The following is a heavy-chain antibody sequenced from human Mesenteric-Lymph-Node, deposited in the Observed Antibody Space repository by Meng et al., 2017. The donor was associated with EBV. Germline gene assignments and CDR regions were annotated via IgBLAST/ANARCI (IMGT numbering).Heavy chain of an antibody. CDR2: MNPNSGNT. D-gene: IGHD2-8*01. Sequence: QVALVQSGAGVRKPGASVKVSCKASGYTFINYDITWVRQATGQGLEWMGWMNPNSGNTGYIQKFQGRVTMTRDTSTNTAYMELSSLTSEDTAIYFCARGPYNNGSDYWGQGTLVTVSS. CDR1: GYTFINYD. J-gene: IGHJ4*02. V-gene: IGHV1-8*01. CDR3: ARGPYNNGSDY.